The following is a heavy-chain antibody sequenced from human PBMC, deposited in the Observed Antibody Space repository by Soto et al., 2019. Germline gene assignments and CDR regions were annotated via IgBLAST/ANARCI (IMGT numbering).Heavy chain of an antibody. CDR3: AREGGSGGTYYYYYMDV. CDR1: GGSFSGYY. D-gene: IGHD2-15*01. Sequence: PSETLSLTCAVYGGSFSGYYCSWMRQPPGKGLEWIGEINHSGSTNYNPSLKSRVTISVDTSKNQFSLKLSSVTAADTAVYYCAREGGSGGTYYYYYMDVWGKGTTVT. J-gene: IGHJ6*03. V-gene: IGHV4-34*01. CDR2: INHSGST.